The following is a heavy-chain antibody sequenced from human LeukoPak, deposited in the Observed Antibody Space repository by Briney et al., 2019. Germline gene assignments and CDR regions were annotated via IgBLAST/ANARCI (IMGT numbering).Heavy chain of an antibody. D-gene: IGHD3-10*02. CDR2: IYYSGST. CDR1: GGSISSSSYY. V-gene: IGHV4-39*01. CDR3: ARTSLYVYYYYMDV. J-gene: IGHJ6*03. Sequence: PSETLSLTCTVSGGSISSSSYYWGWIRQPPGKGLEWIGSIYYSGSTYYNPSINSRVNISVDTSKNQFSLKLSSVTAADTAVYYCARTSLYVYYYYMDVWGKGTTVTISS.